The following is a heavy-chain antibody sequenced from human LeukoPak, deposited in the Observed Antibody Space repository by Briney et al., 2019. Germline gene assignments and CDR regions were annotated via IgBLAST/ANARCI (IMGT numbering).Heavy chain of an antibody. CDR1: GFTFSCYS. V-gene: IGHV3-21*01. J-gene: IGHJ4*02. CDR3: AKTEGWFGELLYLNY. Sequence: GSLRLSCAASGFTFSCYSMNWVRQAPGKGLEWVSSISSSSSYIYYADSVKGRFTISRDNAKNSLYLQMNSLRAEDTAVYYCAKTEGWFGELLYLNYWGQGTLVTVSS. D-gene: IGHD3-10*01. CDR2: ISSSSSYI.